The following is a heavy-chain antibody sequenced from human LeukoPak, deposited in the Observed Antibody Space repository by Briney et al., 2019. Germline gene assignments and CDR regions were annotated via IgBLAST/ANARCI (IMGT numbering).Heavy chain of an antibody. D-gene: IGHD2-15*01. CDR1: GGSISSGCYY. Sequence: SQNLSLTCTVSGGSISSGCYYWSWIRQHPGKGLEWIVFIYGSGSTYYKSSLKSRVTISVDTSKNQFYLKLTSVTDADTAVYYCARWGFTRYCSGGSCYGGDYWGQGTLVTVSS. CDR3: ARWGFTRYCSGGSCYGGDY. CDR2: IYGSGST. V-gene: IGHV4-31*03. J-gene: IGHJ4*02.